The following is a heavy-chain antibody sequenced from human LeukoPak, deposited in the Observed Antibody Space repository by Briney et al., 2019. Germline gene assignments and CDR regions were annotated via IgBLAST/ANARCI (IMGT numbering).Heavy chain of an antibody. CDR3: AREAAAGTGVDY. CDR2: IYYSGST. D-gene: IGHD6-13*01. J-gene: IGHJ4*02. V-gene: IGHV4-59*01. CDR1: GGSISTYY. Sequence: SETLSLTCTVSGGSISTYYWSWIRQPPGKGLEWIGYIYYSGSTNYNPSLKSRVTISVDTSKNQFSLKLSSVTAADTAVYYCAREAAAGTGVDYWGQGTLVTVSS.